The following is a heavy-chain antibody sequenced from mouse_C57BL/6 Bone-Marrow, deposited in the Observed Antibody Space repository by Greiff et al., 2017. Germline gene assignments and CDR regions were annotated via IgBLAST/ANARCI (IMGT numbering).Heavy chain of an antibody. CDR1: GFTFSSYA. V-gene: IGHV5-4*01. CDR2: ISDGGSYT. J-gene: IGHJ4*01. CDR3: ARDGERYAMDY. Sequence: EVKLMESGGGLVKPGGSLKLSCAASGFTFSSYAMSWVRQTPEKRLEWVATISDGGSYTYYPDNVKGRFTISRDNATNNLYLQMSHLKSEDTARYNCARDGERYAMDYWGQGNSVTVSA.